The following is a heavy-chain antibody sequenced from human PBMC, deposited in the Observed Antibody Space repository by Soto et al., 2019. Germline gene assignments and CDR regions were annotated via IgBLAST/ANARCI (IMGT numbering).Heavy chain of an antibody. CDR3: TRRYNWNDYYFDP. CDR1: GGSIRVQSYY. V-gene: IGHV4-39*01. Sequence: SETLSLTCTVSGGSIRVQSYYWTWIRQAPGKGLEWVGRSYYSGTSYFNPALKGRVTISVDTSTNKLYLSITSATAAATAVYYCTRRYNWNDYYFDPWGQGTLVTVS. CDR2: SYYSGTS. J-gene: IGHJ5*02. D-gene: IGHD1-20*01.